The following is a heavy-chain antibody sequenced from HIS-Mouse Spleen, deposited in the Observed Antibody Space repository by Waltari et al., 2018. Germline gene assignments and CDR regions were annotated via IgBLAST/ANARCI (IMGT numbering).Heavy chain of an antibody. Sequence: QVQLVQSGAEVKKPGSSVKVSCKASVGTFSSYAISWVRHAPGQGIEWMGMIIPLHSITNDAQKFQGRGTITADKATSKAYMELSSLRSEATGVYYCARCSPVVPAASSLDYWGQGTLVTVSS. CDR2: IIPLHSIT. CDR1: VGTFSSYA. J-gene: IGHJ4*02. V-gene: IGHV1-69*04. D-gene: IGHD2-2*01. CDR3: ARCSPVVPAASSLDY.